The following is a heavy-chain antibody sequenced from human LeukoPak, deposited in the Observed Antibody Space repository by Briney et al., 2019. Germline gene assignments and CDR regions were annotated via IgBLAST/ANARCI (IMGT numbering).Heavy chain of an antibody. Sequence: QPGGSLRLSCAASGFTVSTSFMSWVRQAPGKGLEWVSVIYSGGSTYYADSVKGRFTISRDNSKNTLYLQMNSLRAEDTAVYYCARVLGVPDDYWGQGTLVTVSS. CDR1: GFTVSTSF. V-gene: IGHV3-53*01. J-gene: IGHJ4*02. D-gene: IGHD3-16*01. CDR2: IYSGGST. CDR3: ARVLGVPDDY.